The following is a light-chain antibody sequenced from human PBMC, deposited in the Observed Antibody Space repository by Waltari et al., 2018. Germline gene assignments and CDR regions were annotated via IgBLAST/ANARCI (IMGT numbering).Light chain of an antibody. Sequence: DIQMTQSPSTLSDSVGDRVTIPCRASQSISSWLAWYKQKPGKAPKLLIYKASSLESGVPSRFSGSGSGTEFTLTISSLQPDDFATYYCQQYNSYSFGGGTKVEIK. CDR1: QSISSW. V-gene: IGKV1-5*03. CDR2: KAS. CDR3: QQYNSYS. J-gene: IGKJ4*01.